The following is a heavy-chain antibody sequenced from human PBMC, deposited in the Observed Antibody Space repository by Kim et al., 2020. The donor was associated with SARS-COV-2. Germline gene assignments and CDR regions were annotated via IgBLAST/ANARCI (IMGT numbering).Heavy chain of an antibody. Sequence: GGSLRLSCAASGFTFDDYAMHWVRQAPGKGMEWVSGISWNSGSIGYADSVKGRFTISRDNAKNSLYLQMNSLRAEDTALYYCAKDSTVTPFGRFDPWGQGTLVTVSS. CDR2: ISWNSGSI. CDR1: GFTFDDYA. D-gene: IGHD4-4*01. J-gene: IGHJ5*02. CDR3: AKDSTVTPFGRFDP. V-gene: IGHV3-9*01.